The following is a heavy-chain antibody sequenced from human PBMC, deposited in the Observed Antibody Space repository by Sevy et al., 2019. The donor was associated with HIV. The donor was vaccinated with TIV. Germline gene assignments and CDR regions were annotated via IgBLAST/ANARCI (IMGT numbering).Heavy chain of an antibody. CDR1: GFTFSSNG. CDR2: IWGSSSST. J-gene: IGHJ4*02. D-gene: IGHD3-10*01. Sequence: GGSLRLSCAASGFTFSSNGMSWVRQAPGKGLEWVSAIWGSSSSTYYADSVKGRFTISRDNSKNTLYLQMNSLRAEDTAVYYCAKRDVGRFGEFYFDYWGQGTLVTVSS. V-gene: IGHV3-23*01. CDR3: AKRDVGRFGEFYFDY.